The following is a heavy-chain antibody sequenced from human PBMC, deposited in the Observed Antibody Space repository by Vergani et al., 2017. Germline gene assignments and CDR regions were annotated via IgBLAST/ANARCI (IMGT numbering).Heavy chain of an antibody. CDR1: GYTFTSYA. Sequence: QVQLVQSGSELKKPGASVKVSCKASGYTFTSYAIHWVRQAPGQRLEWMGWINSGDGDTKYSQKFQGRVTITRDTSASTAYMQLSSLRSEDTAVYYCARSYQLYNWFDPWGQGTLVTVSS. CDR2: INSGDGDT. V-gene: IGHV1-3*04. D-gene: IGHD2-2*01. J-gene: IGHJ5*02. CDR3: ARSYQLYNWFDP.